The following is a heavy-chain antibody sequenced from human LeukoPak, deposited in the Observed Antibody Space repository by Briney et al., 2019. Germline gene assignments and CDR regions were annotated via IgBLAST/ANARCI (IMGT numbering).Heavy chain of an antibody. CDR3: AKLACSGGSCYLGEVAH. J-gene: IGHJ4*02. V-gene: IGHV3-30*02. CDR1: GFTFSRYG. CDR2: IEYDERNQ. Sequence: GGSLRLSCAASGFTFSRYGMHWFRQAPGKGLEWVTFIEYDERNQHYADSVTGRFTISRDNSKNTLFLLMDSLRAEDTAVYYCAKLACSGGSCYLGEVAHWGQGTLVTVSS. D-gene: IGHD2-15*01.